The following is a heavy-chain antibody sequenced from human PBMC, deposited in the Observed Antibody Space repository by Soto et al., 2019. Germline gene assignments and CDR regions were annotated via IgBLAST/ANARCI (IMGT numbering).Heavy chain of an antibody. CDR2: IYYSGST. CDR1: GGSVTSGHYD. J-gene: IGHJ4*02. CDR3: ARGPVVTPFVDD. D-gene: IGHD2-21*02. Sequence: PXETLSLPCTVSGGSVTSGHYDWSWIRQPPGKGLEWIGHIYYSGSTNYNPSLKSRVTISVDASKNQFSLKLSSVTAADTAIYYCARGPVVTPFVDDWGQGTLVTVSS. V-gene: IGHV4-61*01.